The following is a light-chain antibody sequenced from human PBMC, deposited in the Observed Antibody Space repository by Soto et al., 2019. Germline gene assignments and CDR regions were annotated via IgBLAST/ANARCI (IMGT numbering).Light chain of an antibody. CDR1: SSDVGSYNL. CDR2: EGS. Sequence: QSALTQPASVSGSPGQSITISCTGTSSDVGSYNLVSWYQQHPGKAPKIMIYEGSKRPSGVSNRFSGSKSGNTGSLTISGLQAEDEADYYCCSYGGSRTLVFGGGTQLTVL. CDR3: CSYGGSRTLV. V-gene: IGLV2-23*01. J-gene: IGLJ2*01.